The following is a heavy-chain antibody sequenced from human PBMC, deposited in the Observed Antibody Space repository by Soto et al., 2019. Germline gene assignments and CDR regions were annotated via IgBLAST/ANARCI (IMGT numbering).Heavy chain of an antibody. CDR2: IYPGDSDT. CDR3: ARLYRSSRHSPGLSAADY. Sequence: WIRQPPGKGLEGIGYIYPGDSDTRYSPSFQGQVTISADKSISTAYLQWSSLKASDTAMYYCARLYRSSRHSPGLSAADYWGQGPLVTVSS. J-gene: IGHJ4*02. V-gene: IGHV5-51*01. D-gene: IGHD6-13*01.